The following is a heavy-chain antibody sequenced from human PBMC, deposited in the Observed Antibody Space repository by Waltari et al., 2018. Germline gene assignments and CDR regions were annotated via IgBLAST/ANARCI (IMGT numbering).Heavy chain of an antibody. CDR1: GGSFSGYY. V-gene: IGHV4-34*01. CDR3: ARGRSKRRSIAAAATPWFDP. J-gene: IGHJ5*02. Sequence: QVQLQQWGAGLLKPSETLSLPCAVYGGSFSGYYWSWIRQPPGKGLEWIGEINHSGSTNYNPSLKSRVTISVDTCKNQFSLKRSSVTAADTAVYYCARGRSKRRSIAAAATPWFDPWGQGTLVTVSS. CDR2: INHSGST. D-gene: IGHD6-13*01.